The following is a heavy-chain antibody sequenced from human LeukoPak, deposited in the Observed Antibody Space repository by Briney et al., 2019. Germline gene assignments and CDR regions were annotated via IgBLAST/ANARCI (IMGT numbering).Heavy chain of an antibody. J-gene: IGHJ3*02. CDR1: GGSISSYY. D-gene: IGHD3-3*01. CDR2: IYYSGST. CDR3: ARYYDFLVTDSRGGPSFDAFDI. Sequence: SETLSLTCTVSGGSISSYYWSWIRQPPGKGLEWIGYIYYSGSTNYNPSLKSRVTISVDTSKNQFSLKLSSVTAADTAVYYCARYYDFLVTDSRGGPSFDAFDIWGQGTMVTVSS. V-gene: IGHV4-59*01.